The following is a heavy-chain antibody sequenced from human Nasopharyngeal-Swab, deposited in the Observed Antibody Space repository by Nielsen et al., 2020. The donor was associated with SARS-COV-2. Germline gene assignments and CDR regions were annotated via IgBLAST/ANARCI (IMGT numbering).Heavy chain of an antibody. CDR1: GFTFSSYE. J-gene: IGHJ6*02. CDR2: ISYDGSNK. D-gene: IGHD2-2*02. CDR3: ARELGGDYCSSTSCYSPRHGMDV. V-gene: IGHV3-30-3*01. Sequence: GESLKISCAASGFTFSSYEMNWVRQAPGKGLEWVAVISYDGSNKYYADSVKGRFTISRDNSKNTLYLQMNSLRAEDTAVYYCARELGGDYCSSTSCYSPRHGMDVWGQGTTVTVSS.